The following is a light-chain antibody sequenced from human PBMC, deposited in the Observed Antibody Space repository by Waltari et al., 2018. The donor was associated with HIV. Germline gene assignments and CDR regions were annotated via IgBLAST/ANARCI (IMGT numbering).Light chain of an antibody. V-gene: IGKV1-5*03. J-gene: IGKJ1*01. Sequence: DIQMTKSPSTLSASVGDRVTITCRANQSISTWLAWYQQKPGKAPKLLIYKASNLQSGVPSRFSGSASGTEFTLTITSLQPEDVATYYCQQFKTFGQGTRVEVK. CDR3: QQFKT. CDR2: KAS. CDR1: QSISTW.